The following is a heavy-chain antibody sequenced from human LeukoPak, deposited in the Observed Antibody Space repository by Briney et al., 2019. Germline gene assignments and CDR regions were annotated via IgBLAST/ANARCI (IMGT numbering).Heavy chain of an antibody. CDR1: GGSISSYY. Sequence: PSETLSLTCTVSGGSISSYYWSWVRQPAGKGLEWVGRIYTSGSTNYNPSLKSRVTMSVDTSKNQFSLKLSSVTAADTAVYYCARDYSYGYFRYFDLWGRGTLVTVSS. J-gene: IGHJ2*01. D-gene: IGHD5-18*01. CDR2: IYTSGST. CDR3: ARDYSYGYFRYFDL. V-gene: IGHV4-4*07.